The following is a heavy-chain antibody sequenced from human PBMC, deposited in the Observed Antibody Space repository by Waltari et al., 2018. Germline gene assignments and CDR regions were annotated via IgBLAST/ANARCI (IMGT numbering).Heavy chain of an antibody. CDR1: GFTFSSYG. V-gene: IGHV3-30*02. Sequence: QVQLVESGGGVVQPGGSLRLSCAASGFTFSSYGMHWVRQAPGKGLEWVAFIRYDGSNKYYADSVKGRFTISRDNSKNTLYLQMNSLRAEDTAVYYCARDVGSSWYGVWYAFDIWGQGTMVTVSS. D-gene: IGHD6-13*01. CDR3: ARDVGSSWYGVWYAFDI. J-gene: IGHJ3*02. CDR2: IRYDGSNK.